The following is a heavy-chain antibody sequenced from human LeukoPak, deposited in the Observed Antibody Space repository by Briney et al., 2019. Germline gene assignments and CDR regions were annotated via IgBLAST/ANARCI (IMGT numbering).Heavy chain of an antibody. Sequence: PGRSLRLSCAGSGFTFGGYGMHWFRQTPDKGLEWVAVIAYDGSRAFYADSVKGRFTISRDNSKNTMSVQMDDLRAEDTAVYYCTRYNNDHFDYWGQGTLVTVSS. V-gene: IGHV3-33*01. D-gene: IGHD1-14*01. CDR1: GFTFGGYG. CDR3: TRYNNDHFDY. CDR2: IAYDGSRA. J-gene: IGHJ4*02.